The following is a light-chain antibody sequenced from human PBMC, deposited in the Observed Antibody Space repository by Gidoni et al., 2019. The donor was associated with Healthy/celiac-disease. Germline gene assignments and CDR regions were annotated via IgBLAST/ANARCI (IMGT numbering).Light chain of an antibody. CDR3: LQDYNYPRT. V-gene: IGKV1-6*01. CDR2: AAS. J-gene: IGKJ1*01. CDR1: QGIRND. Sequence: AIQMTQSPSSLSAAVGDRVTLPCRASQGIRNDLGWYQQKPGKAPKLLIYAASSLQSGVPSRLSGSGSGTDFTLTISSLQPEDFATYYCLQDYNYPRTFXQXTKVEIK.